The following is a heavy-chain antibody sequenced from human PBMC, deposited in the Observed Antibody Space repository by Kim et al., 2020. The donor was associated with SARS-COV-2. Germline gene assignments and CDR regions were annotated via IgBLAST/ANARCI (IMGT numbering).Heavy chain of an antibody. J-gene: IGHJ1*01. V-gene: IGHV4-30-4*01. CDR3: ARGVRDIVVVPAGKYFQH. CDR2: IYYSGST. D-gene: IGHD2-2*01. CDR1: GGSISSGDYY. Sequence: SETLSLTCTVSGGSISSGDYYWSWIRQPPGKGLEWIGYIYYSGSTYYNPSLKSRVTISVDTSKNQFSLKLSSVTAADTAVYYCARGVRDIVVVPAGKYFQHWGQGTLVTVSS.